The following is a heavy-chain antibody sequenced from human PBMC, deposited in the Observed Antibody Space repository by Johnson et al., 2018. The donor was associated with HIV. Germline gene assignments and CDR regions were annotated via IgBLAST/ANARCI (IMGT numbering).Heavy chain of an antibody. CDR1: GFTFSNDW. Sequence: VQLVESGGGVVQPGRSLRVSCAASGFTFSNDWMSWVRQAPGKGLEWVSRIKSKTDGGTTDYAAPVKGRFTISRDNSKNTLYLQMNSLRAEDTAVYYCAKDWGIAAAGTDAFDIWGQGTMVTVSS. CDR2: IKSKTDGGTT. CDR3: AKDWGIAAAGTDAFDI. D-gene: IGHD6-13*01. J-gene: IGHJ3*02. V-gene: IGHV3-15*01.